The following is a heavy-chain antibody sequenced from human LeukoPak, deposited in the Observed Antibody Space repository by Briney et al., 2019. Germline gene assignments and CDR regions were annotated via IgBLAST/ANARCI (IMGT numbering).Heavy chain of an antibody. J-gene: IGHJ6*02. D-gene: IGHD3-22*01. CDR1: GFTFSSYA. CDR2: ISSNGGST. Sequence: PGGSLRLSCAASGFTFSSYAMHWVRQAPGKGLEYVSVISSNGGSTYYANSVKGRFTISRDNSKNTLYLQMGSLRAEDMAVYYCARVDDSSGYYGMDVWGQGTRSPSP. V-gene: IGHV3-64*01. CDR3: ARVDDSSGYYGMDV.